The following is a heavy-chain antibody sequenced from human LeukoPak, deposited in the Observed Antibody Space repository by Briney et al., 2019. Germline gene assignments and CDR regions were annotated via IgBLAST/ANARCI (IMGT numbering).Heavy chain of an antibody. CDR2: IRYSGSA. Sequence: SETLSLTCTVSGDSISTYYWSWIRQPPGKGLEWIGYIRYSGSANYNPSLRSRVTISIDTSKNQFSLKLSSVTAADTAVYHCARHQGNSGPLYDYWGQGTLVTVSS. J-gene: IGHJ4*02. V-gene: IGHV4-59*08. CDR3: ARHQGNSGPLYDY. CDR1: GDSISTYY. D-gene: IGHD5-12*01.